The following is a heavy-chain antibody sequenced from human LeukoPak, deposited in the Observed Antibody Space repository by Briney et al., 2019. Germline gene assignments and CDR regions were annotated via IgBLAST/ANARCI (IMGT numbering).Heavy chain of an antibody. CDR2: IYPGDSDI. D-gene: IGHD3-22*01. V-gene: IGHV5-51*01. J-gene: IGHJ4*02. CDR3: ERHGYGAD. CDR1: GYSCTSNW. Sequence: GESLKISCKGSGYSCTSNWSGWVRQMPGKGLEWMGIIYPGDSDIRYSPSLQGQVTIAADKSISTTYLQCSSLKASDSGMYYCERHGYGADWGQGTLVTVSS.